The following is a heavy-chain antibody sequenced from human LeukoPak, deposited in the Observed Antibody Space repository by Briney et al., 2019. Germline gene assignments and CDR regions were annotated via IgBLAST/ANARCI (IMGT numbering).Heavy chain of an antibody. Sequence: SETLSLTCTVSGGSISSGGYYWSWIRQHPGKGLEWIGYIYYSGSTYYNPSLKSRVTIPVDASKNQFSLKLSSVTAADTAVYYCARTTGTTSSNWFDPWGQGTLVTVSS. D-gene: IGHD1/OR15-1a*01. V-gene: IGHV4-31*03. CDR1: GGSISSGGYY. J-gene: IGHJ5*02. CDR3: ARTTGTTSSNWFDP. CDR2: IYYSGST.